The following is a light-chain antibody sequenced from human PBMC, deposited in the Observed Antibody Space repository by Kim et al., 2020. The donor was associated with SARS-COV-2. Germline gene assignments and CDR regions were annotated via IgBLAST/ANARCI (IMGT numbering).Light chain of an antibody. V-gene: IGLV2-11*03. Sequence: GQSVTISCTGTSSEVGGVNLVTWYQQHPGKAPKLMICEVSNRPSGVPDRFYGSKSAGNTASLTISGLQAEDEADYYCCSYAGGHTVIGGGTQLAVL. CDR3: CSYAGGHTV. CDR1: SSEVGGVNL. CDR2: EVS. J-gene: IGLJ2*01.